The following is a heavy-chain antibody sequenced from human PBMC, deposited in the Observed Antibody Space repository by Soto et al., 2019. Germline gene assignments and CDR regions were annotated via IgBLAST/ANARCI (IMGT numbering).Heavy chain of an antibody. CDR3: ARIPRYSFPTSDDLDS. D-gene: IGHD5-18*01. V-gene: IGHV1-69*15. CDR1: GGTFYTYT. Sequence: QVQLVQSGAEVRKPGSSVQVSCKASGGTFYTYTFSWVRQAPGQGLEWMGRITPIYPTTNYAEKFQGRLKVTADGSTNTAYMELNRLTTKDTAVYYCARIPRYSFPTSDDLDSWGQGTLVTVSS. CDR2: ITPIYPTT. J-gene: IGHJ4*02.